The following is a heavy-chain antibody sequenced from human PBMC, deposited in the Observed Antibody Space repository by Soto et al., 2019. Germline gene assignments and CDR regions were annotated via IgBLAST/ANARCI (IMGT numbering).Heavy chain of an antibody. D-gene: IGHD6-19*01. V-gene: IGHV4-34*01. Sequence: SETLSLTCAVYGGSFSGYYWSWIRQPPGKGLEWIGEINHSGSTNYNPSLKSRVTISVDTSKNQFSLKLSSVTAADTAVYYCARGRVAVTHFDYWGQGTLVTVSS. CDR3: ARGRVAVTHFDY. J-gene: IGHJ4*02. CDR1: GGSFSGYY. CDR2: INHSGST.